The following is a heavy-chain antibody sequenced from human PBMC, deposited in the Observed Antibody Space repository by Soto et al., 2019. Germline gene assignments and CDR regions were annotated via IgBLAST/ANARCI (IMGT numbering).Heavy chain of an antibody. D-gene: IGHD1-26*01. V-gene: IGHV3-23*01. CDR3: ARSYSSQNYAMDV. Sequence: EVQLLESGGGLVQPGGSLRLSCAASGFTFASYALRWVRQAPGKGLEWVSSVSAGGDSTYYADSVKGRFTISRDNSKNTLDLQMNSLRAEDTAVYYCARSYSSQNYAMDVWGQGTTVTVSS. J-gene: IGHJ6*02. CDR2: VSAGGDST. CDR1: GFTFASYA.